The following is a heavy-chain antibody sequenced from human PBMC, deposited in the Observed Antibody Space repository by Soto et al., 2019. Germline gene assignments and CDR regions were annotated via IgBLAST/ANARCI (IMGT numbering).Heavy chain of an antibody. D-gene: IGHD6-19*01. CDR3: AKDEIAVADVAVVCDD. CDR1: GFTFSSYA. CDR2: ISGSGGST. Sequence: GGSLRLSCAASGFTFSSYAMSWVRQAPGKGLEWVSAISGSGGSTYYADSVKGRFTISRDNSKNTLYLQMNSLSAEDTAVYYCAKDEIAVADVAVVCDDWGQGTLVTVSS. V-gene: IGHV3-23*01. J-gene: IGHJ4*02.